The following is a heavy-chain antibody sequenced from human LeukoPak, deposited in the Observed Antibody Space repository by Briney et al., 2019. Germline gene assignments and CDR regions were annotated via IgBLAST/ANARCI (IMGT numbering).Heavy chain of an antibody. CDR2: VYYTGSI. CDR3: ARVSLGTGAYLFDY. Sequence: SETLSLTCTVYGGSINNYYFSWIRQAPGKGLQWIGNVYYTGSINYNPSLTGRVSISVDTSKNQISLRLTSVTAADTAMYHCARVSLGTGAYLFDYWGQGTLVTVSS. V-gene: IGHV4-59*01. J-gene: IGHJ4*02. CDR1: GGSINNYY. D-gene: IGHD3/OR15-3a*01.